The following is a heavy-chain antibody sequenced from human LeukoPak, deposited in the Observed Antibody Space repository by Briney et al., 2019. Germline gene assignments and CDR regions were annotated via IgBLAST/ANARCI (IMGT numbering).Heavy chain of an antibody. CDR3: ARISYGAIVIDY. CDR1: GFSLSTSGMC. D-gene: IGHD3-16*02. CDR2: IDWDDDK. Sequence: SGPTLANPTQTLTLTCTISGFSLSTSGMCVSWIRQPPGKALEWLARIDWDDDKYYSTSLKTRLTISKDTSKNQVVLTMTNMDPVDTATYYCARISYGAIVIDYWGQGTLVTVSS. V-gene: IGHV2-70*11. J-gene: IGHJ4*02.